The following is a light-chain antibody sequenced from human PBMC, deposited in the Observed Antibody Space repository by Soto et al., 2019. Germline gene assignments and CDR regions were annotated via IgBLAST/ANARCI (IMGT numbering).Light chain of an antibody. CDR1: RDVGSD. CDR2: AAS. Sequence: TQSPSSLSASVGEKIIITCRASRDVGSDVSWYQQKPGQAPKLLIYAASNLYTGVPSRCSGSRSGTEFTLTISSLQPEDFASYYCLQDYGDSWTFGQGTKVEIE. J-gene: IGKJ1*01. CDR3: LQDYGDSWT. V-gene: IGKV1-6*01.